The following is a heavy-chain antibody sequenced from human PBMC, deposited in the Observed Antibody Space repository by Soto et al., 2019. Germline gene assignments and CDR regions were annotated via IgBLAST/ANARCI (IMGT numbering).Heavy chain of an antibody. V-gene: IGHV5-51*01. CDR2: IYPGYSDT. CDR1: GYSFTSYW. D-gene: IGHD2-2*01. CDR3: ASPHCSSTSCLTPDAFDI. Sequence: GESLKISCKGSGYSFTSYWIGWVRQMPGKGLEWGGIIYPGYSDTRYSPSFQGQVTISADKSISTAYLQWSSLKASDTAMYYCASPHCSSTSCLTPDAFDIWGQGTMVTVSS. J-gene: IGHJ3*02.